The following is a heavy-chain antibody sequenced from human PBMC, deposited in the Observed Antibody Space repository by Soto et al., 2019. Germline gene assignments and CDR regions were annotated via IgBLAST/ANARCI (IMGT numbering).Heavy chain of an antibody. CDR3: ARRAPGYYYYYMDV. V-gene: IGHV4-39*07. Sequence: SETLSLTYTVSGGDVTSSRYYWAWIRQTPGKGLEWIATIYYGGSTYYSASLKSRVTISIDTSKNQFSLKLTSVTAADTAVYYCARRAPGYYYYYMDVWGKGTTVTVSS. CDR2: IYYGGST. CDR1: GGDVTSSRYY. J-gene: IGHJ6*03.